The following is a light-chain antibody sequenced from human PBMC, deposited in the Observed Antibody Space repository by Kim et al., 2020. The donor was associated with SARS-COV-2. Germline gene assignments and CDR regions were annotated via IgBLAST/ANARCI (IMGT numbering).Light chain of an antibody. CDR2: YDS. V-gene: IGLV3-21*04. CDR3: QVWDSSSDHYV. CDR1: NIGSKS. J-gene: IGLJ1*01. Sequence: SYELTQPPSVSVAPGKTARITCGGNNIGSKSVHWYQQKPGQAPVLVIYYDSDRPSGIPERFSGSKSGNTATLTISRVEAGDEADYYRQVWDSSSDHYVFG.